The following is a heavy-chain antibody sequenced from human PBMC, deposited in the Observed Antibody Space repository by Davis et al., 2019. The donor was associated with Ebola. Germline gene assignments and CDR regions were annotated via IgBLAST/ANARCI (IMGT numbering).Heavy chain of an antibody. CDR2: IIPIFDTP. J-gene: IGHJ4*02. D-gene: IGHD3-9*01. CDR3: ARDFDGGNYYFDY. Sequence: SVKVSCKTSGGSFSSHPISWVRQAPRQGLEWMGGIIPIFDTPHYAQKFQGRITITADASTSTAYMESSSLRSEDAATYFCARDFDGGNYYFDYWGPGTPVTASS. CDR1: GGSFSSHP. V-gene: IGHV1-69*13.